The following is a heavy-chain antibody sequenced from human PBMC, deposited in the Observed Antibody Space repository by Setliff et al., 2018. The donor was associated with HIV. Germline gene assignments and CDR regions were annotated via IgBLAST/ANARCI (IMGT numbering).Heavy chain of an antibody. D-gene: IGHD3-3*01. Sequence: ASVKVSCKASGYTFNNYAMNWVRQAPGQGLELMGWINTNTGNPTYAQGFTGRFVFSLDTSVSTAYLQIRSLKAEDTAVYFCARDLKRPNSNFWGGYPIPFDSWGQGTLVTVSS. CDR3: ARDLKRPNSNFWGGYPIPFDS. V-gene: IGHV7-4-1*01. CDR1: GYTFNNYA. CDR2: INTNTGNP. J-gene: IGHJ4*02.